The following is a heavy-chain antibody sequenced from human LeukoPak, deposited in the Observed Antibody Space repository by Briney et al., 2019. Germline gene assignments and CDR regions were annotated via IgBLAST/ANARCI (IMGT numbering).Heavy chain of an antibody. D-gene: IGHD6-13*01. J-gene: IGHJ5*02. CDR1: GFTFSSYS. V-gene: IGHV3-21*01. Sequence: PGRSLRLSCAPSGFTFSSYSMRWVRQAPGKGLEWGSSISSSSSYIYYADSVKGRFTISRDNAKNSLYLQMNSLRAEDTAVYYCAREVGSSSWSGGWLDPWGQGTLVTVSS. CDR3: AREVGSSSWSGGWLDP. CDR2: ISSSSSYI.